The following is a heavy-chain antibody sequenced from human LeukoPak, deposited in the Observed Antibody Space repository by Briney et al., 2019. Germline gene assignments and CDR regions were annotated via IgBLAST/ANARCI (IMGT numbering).Heavy chain of an antibody. CDR1: GFTFSGSA. CDR3: ARLAVAGGDY. Sequence: GGSLRLSCAASGFTFSGSAMHWVRQAPGQGLEWMGWINPNSGGTNYAQKFQGRVTMTRDTSISTAYMELSRLRSDDTAVYYCARLAVAGGDYRGQGTLVTVSS. V-gene: IGHV1-2*02. D-gene: IGHD6-19*01. CDR2: INPNSGGT. J-gene: IGHJ4*02.